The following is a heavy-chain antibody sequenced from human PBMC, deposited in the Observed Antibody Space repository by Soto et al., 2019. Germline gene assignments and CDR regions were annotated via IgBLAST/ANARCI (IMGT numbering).Heavy chain of an antibody. CDR3: EKDVWKEVPATDGFDI. Sequence: GGSLRLSCAASGFTFRRHGMHWVRQAPGKGLEWLTIISYDGIQKFYTESVKGRFTITRDNSKNMVFLQMNSLRAEETAVYYCEKDVWKEVPATDGFDIWGQGTMVTVSS. D-gene: IGHD1-1*01. J-gene: IGHJ3*02. CDR2: ISYDGIQK. CDR1: GFTFRRHG. V-gene: IGHV3-30*18.